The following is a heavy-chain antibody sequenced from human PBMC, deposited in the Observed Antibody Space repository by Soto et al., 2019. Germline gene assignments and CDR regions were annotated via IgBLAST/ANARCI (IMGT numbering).Heavy chain of an antibody. V-gene: IGHV2-26*01. CDR1: GFSLSHPRMG. Sequence: QVTLKESGPVLMKPTETLTLTCTVSGFSLSHPRMGVSWIRQPPGKALEWLSHISSNDEKSYSTPLKTRLTISKDPSKSQVVLTMTNLAPVDTATYYCARTIAVAGRDGFDSWGQGTMVTVSS. D-gene: IGHD6-19*01. J-gene: IGHJ3*02. CDR3: ARTIAVAGRDGFDS. CDR2: ISSNDEK.